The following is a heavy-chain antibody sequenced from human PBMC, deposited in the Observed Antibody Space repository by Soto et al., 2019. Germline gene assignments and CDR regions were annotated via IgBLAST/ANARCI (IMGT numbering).Heavy chain of an antibody. Sequence: SVKVSCKASGGTFSSYAISWVRQAPGQGLEWMGGIIPIFGTANYAQKFQGRVTITADESTSTAYKELSSLRSEDTAVYYCAREEDYGDYAPESWGMDVWGQGTTVTVSS. CDR3: AREEDYGDYAPESWGMDV. D-gene: IGHD4-17*01. CDR1: GGTFSSYA. CDR2: IIPIFGTA. V-gene: IGHV1-69*13. J-gene: IGHJ6*02.